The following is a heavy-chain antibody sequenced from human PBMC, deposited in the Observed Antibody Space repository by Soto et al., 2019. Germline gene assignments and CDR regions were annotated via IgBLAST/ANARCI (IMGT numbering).Heavy chain of an antibody. CDR1: GYTFSSYS. CDR2: ISSSSSYI. Sequence: VQLVQSGAEVKKPGASVKVSCKASGYTFSSYSMNWVRQAPGKGLKWVSSISSSSSYIYYSDSVKGRFTISRDNAKNSLYLQMNSLRAEDTAVYYCARVIAARRADVWGQGTTVTVSS. D-gene: IGHD6-6*01. CDR3: ARVIAARRADV. V-gene: IGHV3-21*01. J-gene: IGHJ6*02.